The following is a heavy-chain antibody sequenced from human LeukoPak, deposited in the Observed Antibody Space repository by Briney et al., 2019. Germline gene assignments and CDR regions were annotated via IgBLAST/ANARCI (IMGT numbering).Heavy chain of an antibody. CDR3: ARGIHHIAVAGNGSDY. CDR1: GESFSGYF. D-gene: IGHD6-19*01. J-gene: IGHJ4*02. V-gene: IGHV4-34*01. CDR2: INHSGSTS. Sequence: SETLSLTCAVYGESFSGYFWNWIRQPPGKGLEWIGEINHSGSTSNHNPSLKSRVTMSVDTSKNQFSLKLSSVTAADTAVYYCARGIHHIAVAGNGSDYWGQGTLVTVSS.